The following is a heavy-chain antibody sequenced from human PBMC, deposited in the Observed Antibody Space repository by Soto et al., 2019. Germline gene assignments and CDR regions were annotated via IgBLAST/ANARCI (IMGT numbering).Heavy chain of an antibody. CDR3: ARHKDIVVVSAVMNYYYYGVDV. CDR2: IYPGDSDT. V-gene: IGHV5-51*01. CDR1: GYSFTSYW. D-gene: IGHD2-2*01. J-gene: IGHJ6*02. Sequence: GESLRISCKGSGYSFTSYWIGWVRQMPGKGLEWMGIIYPGDSDTRYSPSFQGQVTISADKSINTAYLQWSSLKASDTAMYYCARHKDIVVVSAVMNYYYYGVDVWGQGTTVTVSS.